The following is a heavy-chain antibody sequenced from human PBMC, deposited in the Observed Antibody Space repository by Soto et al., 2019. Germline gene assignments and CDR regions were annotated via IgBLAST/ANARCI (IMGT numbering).Heavy chain of an antibody. V-gene: IGHV3-33*01. CDR1: GFSFSDYV. Sequence: QVQVVESWGGVDQLGRSLRLSCTASGFSFSDYVMHWVRQPPGKGLEWVAVIWWHGRDIFYEGYVKGRFTISRDNSKNTLYLQMNSLRVEDTAVYYCARDQGGQSGNFIFDNWGQGTLVTVSS. J-gene: IGHJ4*02. D-gene: IGHD1-26*01. CDR2: IWWHGRDI. CDR3: ARDQGGQSGNFIFDN.